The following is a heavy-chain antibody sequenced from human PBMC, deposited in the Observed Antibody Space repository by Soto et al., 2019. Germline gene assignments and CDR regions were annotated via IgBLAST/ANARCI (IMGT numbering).Heavy chain of an antibody. D-gene: IGHD6-13*01. CDR1: GGTFSSYA. Sequence: QVQLVQSGAEAKKPGSSVTVSYKASGGTFSSYAISWVRQAPGQGLEWMGGIIPIFGTANYAQKFQVRVTITADESTSTAYMELSSLRSEDTAAYYCARERSSSCRFEYWGQGTLVTVS. J-gene: IGHJ4*02. V-gene: IGHV1-69*01. CDR3: ARERSSSCRFEY. CDR2: IIPIFGTA.